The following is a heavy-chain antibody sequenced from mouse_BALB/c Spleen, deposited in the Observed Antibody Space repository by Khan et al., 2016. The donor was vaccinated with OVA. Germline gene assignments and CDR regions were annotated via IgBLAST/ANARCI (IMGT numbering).Heavy chain of an antibody. CDR3: AKDRGYYAVDY. J-gene: IGHJ4*01. CDR2: IWGDGNT. CDR1: GFSLTSYC. Sequence: VQLLETGPGLVAPSQSLSITCTVSGFSLTSYCVSWVRQPPGKGLEWLGVIWGDGNTNFHSALRSRLSISKDNSKSQVFLKLNSLQTDDTATYYCAKDRGYYAVDYWGQGTSVTVSA. V-gene: IGHV2-3*01.